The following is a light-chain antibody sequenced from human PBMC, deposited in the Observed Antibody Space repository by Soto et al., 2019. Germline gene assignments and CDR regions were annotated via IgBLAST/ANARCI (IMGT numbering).Light chain of an antibody. CDR1: QSVSSSY. CDR3: QHFGGTTFT. V-gene: IGKV3-20*01. Sequence: EIVLTQSPATLSLSPGEGATLSCRASQSVSSSYIAWYQQRPGQTPSLLIYGASTRATGIPDRVSGSGSGTHFTLTISRLEPGDFAVYYCQHFGGTTFTFGQGTRLEIK. J-gene: IGKJ5*01. CDR2: GAS.